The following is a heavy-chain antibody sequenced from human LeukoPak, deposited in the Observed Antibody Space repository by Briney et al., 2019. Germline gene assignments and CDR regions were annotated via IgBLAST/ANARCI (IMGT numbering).Heavy chain of an antibody. D-gene: IGHD3-22*01. CDR1: GFTFRSYV. Sequence: GGSLRLSCAASGFTFRSYVMSRVRQSPGKGLQWVSSISASGGSTYYADSVKGRLTISRDNSENTLYLQMNSLRAEDTAIYYCAKEYYDTTGYFYSLDFWGQGTLVTVSS. CDR3: AKEYYDTTGYFYSLDF. V-gene: IGHV3-23*01. CDR2: ISASGGST. J-gene: IGHJ4*02.